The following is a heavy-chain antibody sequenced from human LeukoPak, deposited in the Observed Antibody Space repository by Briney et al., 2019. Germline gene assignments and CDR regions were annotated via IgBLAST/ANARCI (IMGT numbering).Heavy chain of an antibody. CDR3: ARGLINCSSTSCYDLFDY. Sequence: SETLSLTCAVYGGSFSGYYWSWIRQPPGKGLEWIGEINHSGSTNYNPSLKSRVTISVDTSKNEFSLKLISVTSADTSGYYCARGLINCSSTSCYDLFDYWGQGTLVTVSS. D-gene: IGHD2-2*01. CDR2: INHSGST. J-gene: IGHJ4*02. CDR1: GGSFSGYY. V-gene: IGHV4-34*01.